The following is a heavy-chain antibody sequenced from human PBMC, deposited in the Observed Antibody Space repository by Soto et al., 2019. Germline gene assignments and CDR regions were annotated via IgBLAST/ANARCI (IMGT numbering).Heavy chain of an antibody. V-gene: IGHV1-24*01. CDR1: GYTLTELS. D-gene: IGHD3-3*01. Sequence: ASVKVSCKVYGYTLTELSMQWLRHAPGKWIEWMGGFDPDAGETIYAQKFQGRVTMTEYTSTDTAYMELISLRSEDTAVYYCAGRKRFLEGLSQSRDSLDYWGQGTLLSVPS. J-gene: IGHJ4*02. CDR2: FDPDAGET. CDR3: AGRKRFLEGLSQSRDSLDY.